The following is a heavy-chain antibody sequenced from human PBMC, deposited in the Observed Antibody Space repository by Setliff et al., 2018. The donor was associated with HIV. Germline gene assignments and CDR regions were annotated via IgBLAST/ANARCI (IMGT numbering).Heavy chain of an antibody. CDR3: ARDRGSSSDYHYYGMDV. CDR1: GGSISTSSYY. D-gene: IGHD6-6*01. J-gene: IGHJ6*02. Sequence: TSETLSLTCTVSGGSISTSSYYWGWIRQSPGKGLEWIGTIYYDGSTYYNPSLKSRVTILGDTSKNQFSLKLRSVTAADTAVYYCARDRGSSSDYHYYGMDVWGQGTTVTVSS. CDR2: IYYDGST. V-gene: IGHV4-39*07.